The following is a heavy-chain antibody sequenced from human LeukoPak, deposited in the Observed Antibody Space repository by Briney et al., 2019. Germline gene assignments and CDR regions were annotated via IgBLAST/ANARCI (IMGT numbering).Heavy chain of an antibody. CDR1: GFTFIDYD. D-gene: IGHD6-19*01. CDR3: ARGGIQVSGIDEFDY. V-gene: IGHV3-13*01. J-gene: IGHJ4*02. Sequence: GGSLRLSCAASGFTFIDYDMHWVRQVIGKGLEWVSTIGIRGDTHYSGSVKGRFTISRENAESSLYLQMNSLRAEDTAVYYCARGGIQVSGIDEFDYWGQGTLVTVSS. CDR2: IGIRGDT.